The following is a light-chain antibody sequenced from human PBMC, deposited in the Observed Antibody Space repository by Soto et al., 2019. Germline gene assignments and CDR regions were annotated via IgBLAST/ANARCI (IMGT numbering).Light chain of an antibody. Sequence: DIQMTQSPSSLSASVGDRATITCRASQDISVYLAWYQQKPGKVHKLLIYSASTLQSGVPSRFSGSGSGTDFTLTISSLQPEDVATYYCQKFNTAPLTFGQGTRLEIK. CDR3: QKFNTAPLT. CDR2: SAS. J-gene: IGKJ5*01. CDR1: QDISVY. V-gene: IGKV1-27*01.